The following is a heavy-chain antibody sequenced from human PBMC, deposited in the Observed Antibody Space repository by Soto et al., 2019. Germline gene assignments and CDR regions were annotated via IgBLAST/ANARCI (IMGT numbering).Heavy chain of an antibody. CDR2: TRDKVNSYTT. CDR1: GFTFSDHY. V-gene: IGHV3-72*01. J-gene: IGHJ6*02. CDR3: VRIYRQQLAGLDYYGMDV. Sequence: QPGGSLRLSCAASGFTFSDHYMDWVRQAPGKGLEWVGRTRDKVNSYTTEYAASVKGRFTISRDDSKNSLYLHMNSLKTEDTAVYYCVRIYRQQLAGLDYYGMDVWGQGTTVTVSS. D-gene: IGHD6-13*01.